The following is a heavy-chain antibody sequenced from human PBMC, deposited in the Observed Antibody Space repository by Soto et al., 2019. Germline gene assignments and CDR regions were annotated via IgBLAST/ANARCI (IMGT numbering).Heavy chain of an antibody. D-gene: IGHD1-1*01. CDR3: TSRIRTTNDN. Sequence: EVQLVESGGGLVKPGESLRLSCVASGFPFTTVWMNWVRQAPGKGPEWLGRVKTKAEGATTDYAEPAKGRFTILRDDSINTVYLQMTSLRIEDTALYYCTSRIRTTNDNWGQGTLVTVSS. J-gene: IGHJ4*02. V-gene: IGHV3-15*07. CDR1: GFPFTTVW. CDR2: VKTKAEGATT.